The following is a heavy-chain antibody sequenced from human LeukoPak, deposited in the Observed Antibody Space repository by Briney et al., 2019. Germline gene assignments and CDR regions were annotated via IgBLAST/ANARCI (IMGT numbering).Heavy chain of an antibody. D-gene: IGHD3-16*01. Sequence: SQTLSLTCAVSGGSTSSGGYSLSWIRQPPGKGLEWIGYIYHSGSTYYNPSLKSRVTISVDRSKNQFSLKLSSVTAADTAVYYCARLKGATWVFDYWGQGTLVTVSS. CDR2: IYHSGST. CDR3: ARLKGATWVFDY. J-gene: IGHJ4*02. V-gene: IGHV4-30-2*01. CDR1: GGSTSSGGYS.